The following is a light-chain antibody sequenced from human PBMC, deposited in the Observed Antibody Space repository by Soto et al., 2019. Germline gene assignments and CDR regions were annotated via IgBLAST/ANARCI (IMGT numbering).Light chain of an antibody. Sequence: EIVLTQSPATLSLSPGERATLSCRASQSVSIYLAWYQQKPGQAPRLLIYDASNMATGIPARFSGSGSGTNFTLTIRSLEPEDFAVYYCQQRSNWHPAFGQGTKLEIK. CDR2: DAS. CDR1: QSVSIY. J-gene: IGKJ2*01. CDR3: QQRSNWHPA. V-gene: IGKV3-11*01.